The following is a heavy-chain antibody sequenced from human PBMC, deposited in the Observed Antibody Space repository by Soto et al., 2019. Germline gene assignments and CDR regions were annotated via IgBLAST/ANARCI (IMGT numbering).Heavy chain of an antibody. J-gene: IGHJ5*02. CDR3: ARGGAYGGNRFDP. CDR1: GGSISSGGYS. V-gene: IGHV4-30-2*01. Sequence: PSETLSLTCAVSGGSISSGGYSWSWIRQPPGKGLEWIGYIYHSGSTYYNPSLKSRVTISVDRSKNQFSLKLSSVTAADTAVYYCARGGAYGGNRFDPWGQGTLVTVSS. CDR2: IYHSGST. D-gene: IGHD4-17*01.